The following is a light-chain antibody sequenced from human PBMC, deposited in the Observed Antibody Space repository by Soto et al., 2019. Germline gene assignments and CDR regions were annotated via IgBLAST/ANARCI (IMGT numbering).Light chain of an antibody. Sequence: DIHMTQSTSTLSASVGDRVTITCRASQGISTYLNWYQQKPGKAPKLLIYAASSLQSGVPSRFSGSGSGTDFTLTISSLQPEDFATYYCQQSYSTPRTFGQGTKVDI. CDR3: QQSYSTPRT. CDR2: AAS. CDR1: QGISTY. J-gene: IGKJ1*01. V-gene: IGKV1-39*01.